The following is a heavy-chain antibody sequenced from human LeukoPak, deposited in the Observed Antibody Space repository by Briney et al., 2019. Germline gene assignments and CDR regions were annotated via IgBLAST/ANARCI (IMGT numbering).Heavy chain of an antibody. D-gene: IGHD5-18*01. CDR2: INHSGST. V-gene: IGHV4-34*01. CDR3: ARLMDTAMVPWYFDL. Sequence: SETLSLTCAVYGGSFSGYYWSWIRQPPGKGLEWIGEINHSGSTNYNPSLKSRVTISVDTSKNQLSLKLSSVTAADTAVYYCARLMDTAMVPWYFDLWGRGTLVTVSS. CDR1: GGSFSGYY. J-gene: IGHJ2*01.